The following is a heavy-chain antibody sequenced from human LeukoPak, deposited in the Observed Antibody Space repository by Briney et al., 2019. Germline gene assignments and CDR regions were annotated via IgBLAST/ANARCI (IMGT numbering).Heavy chain of an antibody. CDR1: GFTFSSYG. CDR2: ISYDGSNK. CDR3: AKDRTALFDY. D-gene: IGHD2-21*02. Sequence: GGSLRLSCAASGFTFSSYGVHWVRQAPGKGLEWVAVISYDGSNKHYADSVKGRFTISRDNSKNTLYLQMNSLRAEDTAVYYCAKDRTALFDYWGQGTLVTVSS. V-gene: IGHV3-30*18. J-gene: IGHJ4*02.